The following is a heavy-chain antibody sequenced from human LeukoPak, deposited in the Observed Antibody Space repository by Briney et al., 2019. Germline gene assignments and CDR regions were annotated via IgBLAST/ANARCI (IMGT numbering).Heavy chain of an antibody. CDR1: GGTFSSYA. CDR2: IIPIFGTA. CDR3: ARDRRRGGSGSRRYYGMDV. Sequence: SVKVSCKASGGTFSSYAISWVRQAPGQGLEWMGGIIPIFGTANYAQKFQGRVTITADESTSTAYMELSSLGSEDTAVYYCARDRRRGGSGSRRYYGMDVGGQGTTDTVSS. D-gene: IGHD3-10*01. J-gene: IGHJ6*02. V-gene: IGHV1-69*13.